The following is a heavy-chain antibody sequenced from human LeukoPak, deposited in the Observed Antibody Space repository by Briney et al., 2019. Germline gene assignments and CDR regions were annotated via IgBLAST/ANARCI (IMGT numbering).Heavy chain of an antibody. V-gene: IGHV4-30-4*07. J-gene: IGHJ4*02. CDR3: ARDTVTRGLDN. Sequence: PSETLSLTCTVSGGSISSGAYSWTWIRQPPGTGLEWIGYIYYSGSSYYNPSLKSRVTISVDTSKNQFSLKLNSVTAADTAVYFSARDTVTRGLDNRSQGTLVTVSS. D-gene: IGHD4-17*01. CDR2: IYYSGSS. CDR1: GGSISSGAYS.